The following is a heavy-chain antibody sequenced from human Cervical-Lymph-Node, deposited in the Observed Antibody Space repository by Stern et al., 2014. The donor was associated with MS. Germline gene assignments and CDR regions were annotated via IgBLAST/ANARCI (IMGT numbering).Heavy chain of an antibody. J-gene: IGHJ4*02. CDR3: ARDRGSYSDY. CDR1: GYTFTAYF. Sequence: QVQLVQSGAEVVRPGASVKVSCKASGYTFTAYFLHCVLQAPGQGLEGLGWICHKPGSATYAHKFQDRVTMTSDTSINTGYMEVSSLRSDDTSVYYCARDRGSYSDYWGQGTLVAVSS. D-gene: IGHD1-26*01. CDR2: ICHKPGSA. V-gene: IGHV1-2*07.